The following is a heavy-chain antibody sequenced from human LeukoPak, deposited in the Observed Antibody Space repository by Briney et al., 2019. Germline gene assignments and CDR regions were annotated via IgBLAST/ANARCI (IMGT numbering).Heavy chain of an antibody. CDR1: GGSISSYY. Sequence: SETLSLTCTVSGGSISSYYWSWIRQPAGKGLEWIGRIYTSGSTNYNPSLKSRVTMSVDTSKNQFSLKLSSVAAADTAVYYCARAMGSVLQPAFDYWXQGTLVTVSX. CDR2: IYTSGST. J-gene: IGHJ4*02. CDR3: ARAMGSVLQPAFDY. D-gene: IGHD2/OR15-2a*01. V-gene: IGHV4-4*07.